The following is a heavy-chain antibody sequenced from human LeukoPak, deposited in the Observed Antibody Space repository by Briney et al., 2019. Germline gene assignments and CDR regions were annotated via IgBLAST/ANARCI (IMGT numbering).Heavy chain of an antibody. V-gene: IGHV1-69*13. Sequence: ASVKVSCKASGGTFSSYAISWVRQAPGQGLEWMGGIIPIFGTANYAQKFQGRVTITADESTSTAYMELSSLRSDDTAVYYCASSHVLRFLEWLPPGGAFDIWGQGTMVTVSS. CDR1: GGTFSSYA. CDR3: ASSHVLRFLEWLPPGGAFDI. D-gene: IGHD3-3*01. J-gene: IGHJ3*02. CDR2: IIPIFGTA.